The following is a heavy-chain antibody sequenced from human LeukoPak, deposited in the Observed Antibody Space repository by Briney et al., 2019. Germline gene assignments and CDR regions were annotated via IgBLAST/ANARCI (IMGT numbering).Heavy chain of an antibody. J-gene: IGHJ3*02. V-gene: IGHV3-21*01. CDR2: ISSSSSYI. Sequence: GGSLRLSCAASGFTFSSYSMNWVRQAPGKGLEWVSSISSSSSYIYYADSVKGRFTISRDNAKNSLYLQMNSLRAEDTAVYYCARYSSSTGAFIWGQGTMVTVSS. D-gene: IGHD6-6*01. CDR3: ARYSSSTGAFI. CDR1: GFTFSSYS.